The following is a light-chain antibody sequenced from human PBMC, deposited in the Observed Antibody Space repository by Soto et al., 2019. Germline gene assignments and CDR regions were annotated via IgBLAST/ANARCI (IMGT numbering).Light chain of an antibody. Sequence: EIVMTQSPATLSVSPGERATLSCRASQSVSSNLAWYQQKPGQAPRLLIYGASTRATGIPARFRGSGSGTDFTLTISSLEPEDFAVYYCQLRNNWPPSITFGQGTRL. CDR2: GAS. CDR3: QLRNNWPPSIT. CDR1: QSVSSN. V-gene: IGKV3-15*01. J-gene: IGKJ5*01.